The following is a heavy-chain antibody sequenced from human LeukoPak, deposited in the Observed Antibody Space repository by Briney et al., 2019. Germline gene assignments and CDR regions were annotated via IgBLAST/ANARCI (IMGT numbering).Heavy chain of an antibody. J-gene: IGHJ6*04. CDR1: GYTFTGYY. CDR2: INPNSGGT. D-gene: IGHD2-2*01. CDR3: ARGRGTYCSSTSCYYYYYYGVDV. Sequence: ASVKVSCKASGYTFTGYYMHWVRQAPGQGLEWMGWINPNSGGTNYAQKFQGWVTMTRDTSISTAYMELSRLRSDDTAVYYCARGRGTYCSSTSCYYYYYYGVDVWGKGTTVTVSS. V-gene: IGHV1-2*04.